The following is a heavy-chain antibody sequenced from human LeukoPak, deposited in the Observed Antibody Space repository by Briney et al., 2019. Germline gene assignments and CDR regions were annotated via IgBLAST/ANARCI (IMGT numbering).Heavy chain of an antibody. J-gene: IGHJ4*02. V-gene: IGHV4-39*01. CDR1: GGSISSSSYY. D-gene: IGHD2-21*01. CDR2: IYYSGST. Sequence: SETLSLTCTVSGGSISSSSYYWGWIRQPPGKGLEWIGGIYYSGSTYYNPSLKSRVTISVDTSKNQFSLKLSSVTAADTAVYYCARTVTGIVVVRGYFDYWGQGTLVTVSS. CDR3: ARTVTGIVVVRGYFDY.